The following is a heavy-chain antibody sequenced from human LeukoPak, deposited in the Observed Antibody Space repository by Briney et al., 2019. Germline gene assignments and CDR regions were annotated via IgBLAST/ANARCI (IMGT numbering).Heavy chain of an antibody. CDR2: VYNTGST. V-gene: IGHV4-38-2*01. Sequence: GSLRLSCAVSGFTFSDYWMHWVRQTPGKGLEWIGSVYNTGSTDYNPSLKRRFSISIDTSKNQFSLKVTSVTAADTAVYYCARHTLEEHWFDPWGLGTLVIVSS. CDR3: ARHTLEEHWFDP. CDR1: GFTFSDYW. J-gene: IGHJ5*02. D-gene: IGHD1-1*01.